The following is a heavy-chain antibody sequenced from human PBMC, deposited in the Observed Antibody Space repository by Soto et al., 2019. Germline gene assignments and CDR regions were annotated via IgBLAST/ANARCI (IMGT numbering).Heavy chain of an antibody. D-gene: IGHD5-12*01. J-gene: IGHJ6*02. Sequence: GESLKISCNCSRYSFTSYWIGWVRQMPGKGLEWMGSSYPGDSDTRYSPSFQGHVTVSSDKSISTAYLQGRSLKPSDTVLYSCARQKSGYSGYDYEVSYYYYYGMDVWGQGTTVTVSS. CDR3: ARQKSGYSGYDYEVSYYYYYGMDV. CDR2: SYPGDSDT. V-gene: IGHV5-51*01. CDR1: RYSFTSYW.